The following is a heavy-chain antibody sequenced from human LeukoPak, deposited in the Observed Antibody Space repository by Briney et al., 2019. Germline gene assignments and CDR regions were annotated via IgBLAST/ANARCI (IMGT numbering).Heavy chain of an antibody. CDR2: ISYDGSNK. V-gene: IGHV3-30*03. Sequence: GGSLRLSCAASGFTFSSYGMHWVRQAPGKGLEWVAVISYDGSNKYYADSVKGRFTISRDNSKNTLYLQMNSLRAEDTAVYYCARVPKVGGYDAIFDYWGQGTLVTVSS. J-gene: IGHJ4*02. CDR1: GFTFSSYG. D-gene: IGHD5-12*01. CDR3: ARVPKVGGYDAIFDY.